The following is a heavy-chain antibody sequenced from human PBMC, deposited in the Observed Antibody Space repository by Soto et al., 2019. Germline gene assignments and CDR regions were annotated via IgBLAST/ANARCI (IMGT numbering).Heavy chain of an antibody. D-gene: IGHD3-16*01. CDR3: ARDLPNMPGEPL. V-gene: IGHV3-21*01. CDR1: GFTFSSYS. CDR2: ISSSSTYI. J-gene: IGHJ4*02. Sequence: GGSLRLSCAASGFTFSSYSMNWVRQAPGKGLEWVSSISSSSTYIYYADSVKGRFTISRDNAKNSLYLQMNSLRAEDTAVYYCARDLPNMPGEPLWGQGTLVTVSS.